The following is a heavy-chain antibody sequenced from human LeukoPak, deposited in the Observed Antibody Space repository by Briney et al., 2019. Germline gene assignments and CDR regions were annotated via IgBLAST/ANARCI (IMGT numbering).Heavy chain of an antibody. CDR3: AKVIYDILTGYNYFDY. J-gene: IGHJ4*02. V-gene: IGHV3-23*01. D-gene: IGHD3-9*01. CDR1: GFTFSSYA. Sequence: PGGSLRLSCAASGFTFSSYAMSWVRQAPGKGLEWVSAISGSGGSTYYADSVKGRFTISRDNSKNTLYLQMNSLRAEDTAVYYCAKVIYDILTGYNYFDYWGQGTLVTVSS. CDR2: ISGSGGST.